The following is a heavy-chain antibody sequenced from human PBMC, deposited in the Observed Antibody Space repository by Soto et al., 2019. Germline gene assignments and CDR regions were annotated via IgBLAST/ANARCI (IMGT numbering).Heavy chain of an antibody. D-gene: IGHD3-10*01. Sequence: EVQLLESGGGLVQPGGSLRLSCAASGFTFSSYAMSWVRQTPGKGLEWVSDISGSGGTTYYADSVKGRFTISRDNSKNTVYLQRNSLRAEDTAIYYCAKDGGGFRGVRGRFDYWGQGTLVTVSP. CDR1: GFTFSSYA. J-gene: IGHJ4*02. CDR3: AKDGGGFRGVRGRFDY. V-gene: IGHV3-23*01. CDR2: ISGSGGTT.